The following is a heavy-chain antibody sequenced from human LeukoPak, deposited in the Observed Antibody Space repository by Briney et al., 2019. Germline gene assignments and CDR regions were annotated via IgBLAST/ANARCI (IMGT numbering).Heavy chain of an antibody. CDR3: ARGSSGCSGGSCYSAVGDY. J-gene: IGHJ4*02. D-gene: IGHD2-15*01. CDR1: GGSFSGYY. V-gene: IGHV4-34*01. Sequence: SEALSLTCAVYGGSFSGYYWSWIRQPPGKGLEWIGEINHGGSTNYNPSLKSRVTISVDTSKNQFSLKLSSVTAADTAVYYCARGSSGCSGGSCYSAVGDYWGQGTLVTVSS. CDR2: INHGGST.